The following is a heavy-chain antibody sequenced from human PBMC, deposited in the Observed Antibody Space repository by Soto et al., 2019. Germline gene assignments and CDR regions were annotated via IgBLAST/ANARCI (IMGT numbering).Heavy chain of an antibody. CDR3: ARDTGRYGYNFEFDY. D-gene: IGHD5-12*01. CDR1: GGSISSGAYY. CDR2: IQYSGAT. J-gene: IGHJ4*02. V-gene: IGHV4-31*03. Sequence: QVQLQESGPGLVKPSQTLSLTCTVSGGSISSGAYYWSWIRQHPGKGLEWIGYIQYSGATYYNPSLKSRVSISVGTSKNQFCLQLSSVTAADTAVYYCARDTGRYGYNFEFDYWGQGTLVTVSS.